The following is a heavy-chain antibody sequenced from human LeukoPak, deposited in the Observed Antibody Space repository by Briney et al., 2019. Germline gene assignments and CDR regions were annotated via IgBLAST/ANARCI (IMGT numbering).Heavy chain of an antibody. D-gene: IGHD3-10*01. CDR1: GDSISSDDYY. CDR2: FSASGST. CDR3: ARGLWFGDENPPYFDY. Sequence: SETLSLTCTVSGDSISSDDYYWSWIRQPAGKGLEWIGRFSASGSTNYNPSLKSRVTISVDTSKNQFSLKLSSVTAADTAVYYCARGLWFGDENPPYFDYWGQGTLVTVSS. J-gene: IGHJ4*02. V-gene: IGHV4-61*02.